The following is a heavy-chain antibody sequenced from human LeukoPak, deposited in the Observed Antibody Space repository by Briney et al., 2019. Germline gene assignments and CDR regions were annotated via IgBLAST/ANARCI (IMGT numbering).Heavy chain of an antibody. Sequence: SETLSLTCTVPGGSISSYYWSWIRQPAGKGLEWIGRIYTSGSTNYNPSLKSRVTMSVDTSKNQFSLKLSSVTAADTAVYYCARDSLSRRAYYYYMDVWGKGTTVTVSS. V-gene: IGHV4-4*07. CDR1: GGSISSYY. CDR3: ARDSLSRRAYYYYMDV. J-gene: IGHJ6*03. CDR2: IYTSGST. D-gene: IGHD3-9*01.